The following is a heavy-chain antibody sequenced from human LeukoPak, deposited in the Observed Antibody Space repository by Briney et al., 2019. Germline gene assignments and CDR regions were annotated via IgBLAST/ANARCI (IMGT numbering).Heavy chain of an antibody. V-gene: IGHV4-59*01. J-gene: IGHJ4*02. CDR2: IYYTGST. CDR3: ASWGSSSRRDFDY. D-gene: IGHD6-13*01. CDR1: GGAITNYY. Sequence: SETLSLTCGVSGGAITNYYWNWIRQAPGKGLEWLGYIYYTGSTTYNPSVKSRITISLDTSKKQISLKLRSVTAADTAVYYCASWGSSSRRDFDYWGQGTLVTVSS.